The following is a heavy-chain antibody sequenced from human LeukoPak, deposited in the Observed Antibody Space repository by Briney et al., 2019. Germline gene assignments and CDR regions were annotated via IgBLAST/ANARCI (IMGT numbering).Heavy chain of an antibody. V-gene: IGHV4-34*01. D-gene: IGHD6-19*01. CDR1: GGTFSGYY. J-gene: IGHJ4*02. CDR3: ARGNSGCSRDFDY. CDR2: INHVGNT. Sequence: SETLSLACAVYGGTFSGYYWNWIRQAPGKGLEWLGEINHVGNTNYNPSLKSRVTMSVDTSKNQFSLKLSSVTAADTAVYYCARGNSGCSRDFDYWGQGILVTVSS.